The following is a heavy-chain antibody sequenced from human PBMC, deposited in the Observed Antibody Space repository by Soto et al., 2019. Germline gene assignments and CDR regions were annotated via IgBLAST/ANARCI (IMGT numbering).Heavy chain of an antibody. J-gene: IGHJ1*01. Sequence: ASETLSVTCTVSGGSISSYYWSLIRQPPGKGLEWIGYIYYSGSNNYNPSLKSRVTISIDMSKNQFSLKMSSVTAADTAVYYGARVYLSLQHWGQGTLVTVSS. CDR1: GGSISSYY. CDR3: ARVYLSLQH. V-gene: IGHV4-59*01. D-gene: IGHD3-16*02. CDR2: IYYSGSN.